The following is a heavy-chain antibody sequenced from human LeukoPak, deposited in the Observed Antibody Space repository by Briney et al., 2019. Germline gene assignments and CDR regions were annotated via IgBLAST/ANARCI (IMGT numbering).Heavy chain of an antibody. CDR1: GFMFSSNW. Sequence: GGSLRLSCAASGFMFSSNWMSWVRLTPGKGLEWVANIKEDGTETYYVDSVKGRFTISRDNAKNSLYLQMNSLRVEDTAVYYCAKEGRSLQTYWGQGTLVTVSS. CDR3: AKEGRSLQTY. CDR2: IKEDGTET. J-gene: IGHJ4*02. V-gene: IGHV3-7*03. D-gene: IGHD5-24*01.